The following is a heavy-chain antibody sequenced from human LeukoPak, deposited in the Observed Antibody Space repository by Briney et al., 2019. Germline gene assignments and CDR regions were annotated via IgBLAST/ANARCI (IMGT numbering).Heavy chain of an antibody. J-gene: IGHJ6*03. CDR2: IYTSGST. Sequence: SQTLSLTCTVSGGSISSGSYYWSWIRQPAGKGLEWIGHIYTSGSTNYNPSLKSRVTISVDTSKNQFSLKLSSVTAADTAVYYCARDPPPYYYYYMDVWGKGTTVTVSS. CDR1: GGSISSGSYY. CDR3: ARDPPPYYYYYMDV. V-gene: IGHV4-61*09.